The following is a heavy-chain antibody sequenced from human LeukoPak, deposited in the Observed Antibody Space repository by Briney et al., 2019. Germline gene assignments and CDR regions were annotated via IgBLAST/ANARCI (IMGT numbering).Heavy chain of an antibody. Sequence: ASVEVSCKASGYTFTGYYMHWVRQAPGQGLEWMGWINPNSGGTNYAQKFQGRVTMTRDTSISTAYMELSRLRSDDTAVYYCAREARYCSSTSCYSNYYGMDVWGQGTTVTVSS. CDR3: AREARYCSSTSCYSNYYGMDV. V-gene: IGHV1-2*02. CDR2: INPNSGGT. CDR1: GYTFTGYY. J-gene: IGHJ6*02. D-gene: IGHD2-2*01.